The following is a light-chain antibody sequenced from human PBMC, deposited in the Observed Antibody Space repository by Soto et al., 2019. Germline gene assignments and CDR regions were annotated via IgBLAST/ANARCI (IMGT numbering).Light chain of an antibody. CDR1: QSISSW. CDR2: DAS. CDR3: QQYNSYLLT. Sequence: DIQMTQSPSTLSASVGDRVTITCRASQSISSWLAWYQQKPGKAPKLRIYDASSLESGVPSRFSGGGSGTEFTLTISSLQPDDFATYYCQQYNSYLLTFGGGTKVDIK. J-gene: IGKJ4*01. V-gene: IGKV1-5*01.